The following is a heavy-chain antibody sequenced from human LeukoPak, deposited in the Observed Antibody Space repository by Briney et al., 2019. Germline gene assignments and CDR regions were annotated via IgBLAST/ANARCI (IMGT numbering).Heavy chain of an antibody. D-gene: IGHD1-26*01. CDR3: VKPGSLDY. CDR2: ISGDGGST. V-gene: IGHV3-43*02. CDR1: GYTFEEYA. J-gene: IGHJ4*02. Sequence: GGSLRLSCAVSGYTFEEYAVHCVRQAPGEGLEWVSLISGDGGSTYYADSVKGRFTISRDNSKNSLYLQMNSLRTEDTALYYCVKPGSLDYWGQGTLVTVSS.